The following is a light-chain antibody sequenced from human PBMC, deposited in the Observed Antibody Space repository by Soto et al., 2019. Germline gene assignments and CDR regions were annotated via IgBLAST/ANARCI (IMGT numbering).Light chain of an antibody. CDR2: GAS. CDR3: QHYVNWTLT. V-gene: IGKV3-20*01. CDR1: QSVSSRY. Sequence: IVLTQSPGTLSLSPGERATLSCRASQSVSSRYLAWYQQKPGQTPRLFIFGASIRATGVPARFSGSGSGTDFTLTINSLKSEDFAVYYCQHYVNWTLTFGGGTKVDIK. J-gene: IGKJ4*01.